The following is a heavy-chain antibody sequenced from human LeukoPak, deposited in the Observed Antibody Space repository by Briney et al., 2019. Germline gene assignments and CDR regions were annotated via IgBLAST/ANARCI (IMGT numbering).Heavy chain of an antibody. V-gene: IGHV3-23*01. J-gene: IGHJ4*02. CDR3: AKDYYDFWSGYYPFDY. CDR2: ISGSGDST. Sequence: GGSLRLSCAASGFTVSSNYMSWVRQAPGKGLEWVSAISGSGDSTYYADSVKGRFTISRDNSKNTLYLQMNSLRAEDTAVYYCAKDYYDFWSGYYPFDYWGQGTLVTVSS. D-gene: IGHD3-3*01. CDR1: GFTVSSNY.